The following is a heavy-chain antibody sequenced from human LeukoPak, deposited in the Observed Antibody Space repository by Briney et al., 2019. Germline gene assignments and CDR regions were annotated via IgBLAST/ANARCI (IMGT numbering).Heavy chain of an antibody. D-gene: IGHD6-13*01. CDR1: GFTFSDYD. Sequence: PGGSLRLSCAASGFTFSDYDMHWVRQATGKGLEWVSAIGTAGDTYYTGSVKGRFTISRENAKNSLYLQMNSLRAGDTAVYYCARKYSSSWSEDYWGQGTLVTVSS. J-gene: IGHJ4*02. CDR2: IGTAGDT. CDR3: ARKYSSSWSEDY. V-gene: IGHV3-13*01.